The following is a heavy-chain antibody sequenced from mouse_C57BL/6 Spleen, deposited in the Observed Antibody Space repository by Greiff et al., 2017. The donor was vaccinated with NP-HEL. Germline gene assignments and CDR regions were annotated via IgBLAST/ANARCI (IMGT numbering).Heavy chain of an antibody. V-gene: IGHV5-17*01. J-gene: IGHJ4*01. CDR2: ISSGSSTI. Sequence: EVMLVESGGGLVKPGGSLKLSCAASGFTFSDYGMHWVRQAPEKGLEWVAYISSGSSTIYYVDTVKGRFTISRDNAKNTLFLQMTSLRSEDTAMYYCARGGLRYYAMDYWGQGTSVTVSS. D-gene: IGHD1-1*01. CDR3: ARGGLRYYAMDY. CDR1: GFTFSDYG.